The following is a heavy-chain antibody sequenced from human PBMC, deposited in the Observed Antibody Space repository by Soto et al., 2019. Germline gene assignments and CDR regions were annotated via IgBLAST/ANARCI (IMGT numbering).Heavy chain of an antibody. CDR3: AKDRVPELRHFYYGMDV. Sequence: PGGSLRLSCAASGFTFSTYGMHWVRQAPGKGLEWVAVISYDGSNKYYADSVEGRFTISRDNSKNTLYLQINSLRVEDTAVYYCAKDRVPELRHFYYGMDVWGQGTTVTVSS. CDR2: ISYDGSNK. V-gene: IGHV3-30*18. CDR1: GFTFSTYG. D-gene: IGHD1-7*01. J-gene: IGHJ6*02.